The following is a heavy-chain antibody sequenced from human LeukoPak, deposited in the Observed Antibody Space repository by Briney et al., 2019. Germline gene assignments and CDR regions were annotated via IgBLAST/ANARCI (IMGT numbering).Heavy chain of an antibody. CDR2: IYYNGST. Sequence: SETLSLTCTVSGGSISSGDYYWSWIRQPPGEGLEWIGYIYYNGSTYYNPSLKSRVTISVDTSKNQFSLKLSSVTAADTAVYYCARTSLGGAWFDPWGQGTLATVSS. V-gene: IGHV4-30-4*08. CDR1: GGSISSGDYY. CDR3: ARTSLGGAWFDP. D-gene: IGHD3-10*01. J-gene: IGHJ5*02.